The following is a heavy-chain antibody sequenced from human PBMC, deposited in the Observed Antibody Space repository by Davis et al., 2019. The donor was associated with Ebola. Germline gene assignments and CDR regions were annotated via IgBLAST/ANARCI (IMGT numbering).Heavy chain of an antibody. Sequence: GSLRLSCTVSGGSISSYYWSWIRQPPGKGLEWIGYIYYSGSTYYNPSLKSRVTISVDTSKNQFSLKLSSVTAADTAVYYCASQHWYYGMDVWGQGTTVTVSS. V-gene: IGHV4-59*08. CDR2: IYYSGST. D-gene: IGHD1-1*01. J-gene: IGHJ6*02. CDR1: GGSISSYY. CDR3: ASQHWYYGMDV.